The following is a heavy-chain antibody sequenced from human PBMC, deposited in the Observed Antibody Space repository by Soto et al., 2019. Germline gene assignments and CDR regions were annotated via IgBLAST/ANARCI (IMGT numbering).Heavy chain of an antibody. CDR2: IYHSGST. J-gene: IGHJ6*02. V-gene: IGHV4-31*03. CDR3: ARAHRQVVGMGMDV. CDR1: GGSISSGGYY. D-gene: IGHD3-22*01. Sequence: QVQLQESGPGLVKPSQTLSLTCTVSGGSISSGGYYWSWIRQHPGKGLEWIGYIYHSGSTYYNPSLKSRFTISVDTSKNQCSLKLSSVTAADTAVYYCARAHRQVVGMGMDVWGQGTTVTVSS.